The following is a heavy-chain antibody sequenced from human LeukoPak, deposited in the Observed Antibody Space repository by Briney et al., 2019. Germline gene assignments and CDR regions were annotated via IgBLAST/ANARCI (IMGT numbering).Heavy chain of an antibody. CDR1: GFTFSVYV. V-gene: IGHV3-20*04. D-gene: IGHD3-22*01. Sequence: PGGSLRLSCAASGFTFSVYVMNWVRQAPGKGLEWVSGINWNGGSTGYADSVKGRFTISRDNAKNSLYLQMNSLRAEDTALYYCARGYYYDPYYFDYWGQGTLVTVSS. J-gene: IGHJ4*02. CDR3: ARGYYYDPYYFDY. CDR2: INWNGGST.